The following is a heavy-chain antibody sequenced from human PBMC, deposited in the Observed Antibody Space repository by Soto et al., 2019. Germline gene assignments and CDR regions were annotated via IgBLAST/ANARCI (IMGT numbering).Heavy chain of an antibody. V-gene: IGHV2-5*02. CDR3: AHRDSTGTTTYFDS. D-gene: IGHD1-1*01. CDR2: IYWDGES. CDR1: GFSFTTTRMG. Sequence: QITLKEAGPTLVKPTETLTLTCTFSGFSFTTTRMGVGWTRQPPGKALEWLAIIYWDGESRYNPLLTRRITLTEDTSKIQVVLTMTNMDTKDTATYYCAHRDSTGTTTYFDSWGQGIPVTVAS. J-gene: IGHJ4*02.